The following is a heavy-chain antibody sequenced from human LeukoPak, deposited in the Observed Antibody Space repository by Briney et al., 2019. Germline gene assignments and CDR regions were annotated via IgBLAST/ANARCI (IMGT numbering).Heavy chain of an antibody. CDR2: ISSSSSYI. CDR3: ARTTAIDAFDI. J-gene: IGHJ3*02. D-gene: IGHD4-17*01. Sequence: KSGGSLRLSCTASGFTFSSYALHWVRQAPGKGLEWVSSISSSSSYIYYADSVKGRFTISRDNAKNSLYLQMNSLRAEDTAVYYCARTTAIDAFDIWGQGTMVTVSS. CDR1: GFTFSSYA. V-gene: IGHV3-21*01.